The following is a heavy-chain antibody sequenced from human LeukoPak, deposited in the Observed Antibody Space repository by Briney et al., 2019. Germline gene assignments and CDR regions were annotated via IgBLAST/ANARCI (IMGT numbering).Heavy chain of an antibody. CDR2: INHSGST. J-gene: IGHJ4*02. V-gene: IGHV4-34*01. Sequence: SETLSLTCAVYGGSFSGYYWSWIHQPPGKGLEWIGEINHSGSTNYNPSLKSRVTISVDTSKNQFSLKLSSVTAADTAVYYCARVSVHCGGDCYFDYWGQGTLVTVSS. D-gene: IGHD2-21*02. CDR1: GGSFSGYY. CDR3: ARVSVHCGGDCYFDY.